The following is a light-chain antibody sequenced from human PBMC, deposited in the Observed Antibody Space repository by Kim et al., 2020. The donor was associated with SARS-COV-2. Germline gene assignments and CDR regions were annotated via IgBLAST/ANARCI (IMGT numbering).Light chain of an antibody. Sequence: QSALTQPPSASGSPGQSVTISCTGTSSDIGASDYVSWYQQHQGKAPKLMVYEVIKRPSGVPDRFSGSKSGNTASLTVSGLQAEDEADYYCCSWVPGSYVFGTGTKVTVL. V-gene: IGLV2-8*01. CDR2: EVI. J-gene: IGLJ1*01. CDR3: CSWVPGSYV. CDR1: SSDIGASDY.